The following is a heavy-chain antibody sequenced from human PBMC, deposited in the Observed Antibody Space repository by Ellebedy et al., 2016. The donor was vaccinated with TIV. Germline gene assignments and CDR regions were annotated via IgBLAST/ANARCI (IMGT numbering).Heavy chain of an antibody. Sequence: SVKVSXXASGGTFSSYAISWVRQAPGQGLEWMGGIIPIFGTANYAQKFQGRVTITADESTSTAYMELSSLRSGDTAVYYCASLGEYDYWGQGTLVTVSS. V-gene: IGHV1-69*13. J-gene: IGHJ4*02. CDR3: ASLGEYDY. D-gene: IGHD3-16*01. CDR2: IIPIFGTA. CDR1: GGTFSSYA.